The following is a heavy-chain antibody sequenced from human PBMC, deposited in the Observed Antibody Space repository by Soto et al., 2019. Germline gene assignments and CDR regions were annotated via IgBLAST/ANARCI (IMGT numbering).Heavy chain of an antibody. CDR2: IYYSGST. CDR1: GGSISSYY. V-gene: IGHV4-59*01. Sequence: QVQLQESGPGLVKPSESLSLTCTVSGGSISSYYWSWIRQPPGKGLEWIGYIYYSGSTNYNPSLMSRVTISVATSKNQFSLKLSSVTAADTAVYYCARGALEQQLVDSEEYYFDYWGQGTLVTVSS. J-gene: IGHJ4*02. D-gene: IGHD6-13*01. CDR3: ARGALEQQLVDSEEYYFDY.